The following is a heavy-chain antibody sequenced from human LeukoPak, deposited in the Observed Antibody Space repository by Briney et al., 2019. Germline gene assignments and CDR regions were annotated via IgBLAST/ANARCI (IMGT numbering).Heavy chain of an antibody. CDR2: INHSGST. V-gene: IGHV4-34*01. CDR3: ARGPPIVATIHYYYYGMDV. D-gene: IGHD5-12*01. J-gene: IGHJ6*02. Sequence: SETLSLTCAVYGGSFSGYYWSWIRQPPGKGLERIGEINHSGSTNYNPSLKSRVTISVDTSKNQFSLKLSSVTAADTAVYYCARGPPIVATIHYYYYGMDVWGQGTTVTVSS. CDR1: GGSFSGYY.